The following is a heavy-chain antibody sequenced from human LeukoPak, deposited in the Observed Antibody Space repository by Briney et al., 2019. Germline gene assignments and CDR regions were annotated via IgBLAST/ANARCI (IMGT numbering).Heavy chain of an antibody. V-gene: IGHV4-39*01. CDR3: ARSPDCCAGGCHIEN. CDR1: GGSISSSNY. Sequence: PSETLSLTCTVSGGSISSSNYWGWIRLPPGKGLEWIGSIYYRGSTYYNPSLKSRVTLSVDTSKNQFSLKLSSVTAADTAVYYCARSPDCCAGGCHIENWGQGTRVTVSS. CDR2: IYYRGST. D-gene: IGHD2-15*01. J-gene: IGHJ4*02.